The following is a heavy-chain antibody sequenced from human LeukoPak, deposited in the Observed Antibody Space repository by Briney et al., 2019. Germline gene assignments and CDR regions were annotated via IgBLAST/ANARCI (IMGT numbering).Heavy chain of an antibody. Sequence: GGSLRLSCAASGFTFSDYYMSWIRQAPGKGLEWVSYISSSGSTIYYADSVKGRFTISRDNAKNSLYLRMNSLRAEDTAVYYCARDSDCSGGSCYGVDVWGQGTTVTVSS. CDR3: ARDSDCSGGSCYGVDV. CDR2: ISSSGSTI. CDR1: GFTFSDYY. V-gene: IGHV3-11*01. J-gene: IGHJ6*02. D-gene: IGHD2-15*01.